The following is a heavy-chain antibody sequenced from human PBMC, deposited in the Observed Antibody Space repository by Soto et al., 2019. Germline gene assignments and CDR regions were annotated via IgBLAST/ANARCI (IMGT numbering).Heavy chain of an antibody. V-gene: IGHV4-34*01. J-gene: IGHJ6*02. Sequence: SETLSLTCAVYGGSFSGYYWSWIRQPPGKGLEWIGEINHSGSTNYNPSLKSRVTISVDTSKNQFSLKLSSVTAADTAVYYCARGLDYGRNYYYYGMDVWGQGTTVTVSS. CDR3: ARGLDYGRNYYYYGMDV. D-gene: IGHD4-17*01. CDR1: GGSFSGYY. CDR2: INHSGST.